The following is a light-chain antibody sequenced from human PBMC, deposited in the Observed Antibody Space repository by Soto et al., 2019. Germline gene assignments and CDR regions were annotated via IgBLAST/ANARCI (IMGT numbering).Light chain of an antibody. Sequence: DIQLTESRGFLSASVQDRVAITCLASKGISSNLAWYQQKPGKAPKLLIYAASTLQSGVPSRFSGSGSGTDFTLTISSLEPEDFATYYCQQFNSYPITFGQGTRLEIK. CDR2: AAS. V-gene: IGKV1-9*01. J-gene: IGKJ5*01. CDR1: KGISSN. CDR3: QQFNSYPIT.